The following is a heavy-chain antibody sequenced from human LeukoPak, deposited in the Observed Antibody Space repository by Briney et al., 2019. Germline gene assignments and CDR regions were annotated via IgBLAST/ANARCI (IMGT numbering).Heavy chain of an antibody. CDR1: GFMFRSYA. CDR3: AKDGDYYDSDAYSSFFDY. CDR2: ISGSGGSR. Sequence: GGSLRLSCAASGFMFRSYAMSWVRQTPGKGLEWVAAISGSGGSRYYADSVKGRFAISRDDSTNTLSLQMTSLRAEDTAIYYCAKDGDYYDSDAYSSFFDYWGQGTLVTVSS. J-gene: IGHJ4*02. V-gene: IGHV3-23*01. D-gene: IGHD3-22*01.